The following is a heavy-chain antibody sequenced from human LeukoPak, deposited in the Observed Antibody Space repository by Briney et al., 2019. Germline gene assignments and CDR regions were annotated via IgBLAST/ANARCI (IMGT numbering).Heavy chain of an antibody. CDR3: TRQRVGTSTCDY. V-gene: IGHV3-73*01. CDR2: IRDKANSYAT. J-gene: IGHJ4*02. D-gene: IGHD2-21*02. CDR1: GFTFGDSP. Sequence: GGSLRLSCAASGFTFGDSPMHWVRQASGKGLEWVGRIRDKANSYATAYAASVKGRFAISRDDSKNTAYLQMNSLKAEDKAVYFWTRQRVGTSTCDYWGQGTLVTVSP.